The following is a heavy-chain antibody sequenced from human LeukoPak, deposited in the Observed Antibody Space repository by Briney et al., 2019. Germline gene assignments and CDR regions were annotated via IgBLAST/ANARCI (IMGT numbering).Heavy chain of an antibody. D-gene: IGHD3-22*01. V-gene: IGHV4-59*01. CDR1: GGSISSYY. Sequence: SETLSLTCTVSGGSISSYYWSWIRQPPGKGLEWIGYIYYSGSTNYNPSLKSRVTISVDTSKNQFSLKLSSVTVADTAVYYCAREGSSGYYRWFDPWGQGTLVTVSS. J-gene: IGHJ5*02. CDR2: IYYSGST. CDR3: AREGSSGYYRWFDP.